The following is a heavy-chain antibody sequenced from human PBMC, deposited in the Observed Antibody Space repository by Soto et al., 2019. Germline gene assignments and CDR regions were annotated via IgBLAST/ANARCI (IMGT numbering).Heavy chain of an antibody. D-gene: IGHD3-3*01. J-gene: IGHJ3*02. CDR2: IYYSGST. CDR1: GGSISSGGYY. Sequence: SETLSLTCTVSGGSISSGGYYWSWIRQHPGKGLEWIGYIYYSGSTYYNPSLKSRVTISVDTSKNQFSLKLSSVTAADTAVYYCARETRNRIDYDFWSGYPQDAFDIWGQGTMVTVSS. CDR3: ARETRNRIDYDFWSGYPQDAFDI. V-gene: IGHV4-31*03.